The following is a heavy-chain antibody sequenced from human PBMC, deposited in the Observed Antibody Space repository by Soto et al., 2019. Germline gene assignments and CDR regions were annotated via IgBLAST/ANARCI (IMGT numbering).Heavy chain of an antibody. CDR2: IYYSGST. V-gene: IGHV4-30-4*01. Sequence: QVQLQESGPGLVKPSETLSLTCSVSGDSFISADFYWSWIRQPPGKGLEWMGNIYYSGSTDYNPSLKSRLSISLDSSKSQFSLRLHSVTAADTAVYYCARLLMSYYRFDSWGQGTLVAVSS. CDR3: ARLLMSYYRFDS. CDR1: GDSFISADFY. D-gene: IGHD3-10*01. J-gene: IGHJ4*02.